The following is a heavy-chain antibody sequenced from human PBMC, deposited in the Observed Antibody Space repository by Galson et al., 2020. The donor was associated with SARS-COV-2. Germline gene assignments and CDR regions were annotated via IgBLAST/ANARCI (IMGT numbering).Heavy chain of an antibody. CDR1: GFTFGSYG. CDR2: IWYDGRNK. CDR3: ARDLRRYYYGMDV. V-gene: IGHV3-33*01. Sequence: TGGSLRLSCAASGFTFGSYGMHLVRQAPGKGLEWVAVIWYDGRNKYYIDSVKGRFTISRDNSRNMLYLQMSSLRAEDTAVYYCARDLRRYYYGMDVWGEGTTVTVSS. J-gene: IGHJ6*04.